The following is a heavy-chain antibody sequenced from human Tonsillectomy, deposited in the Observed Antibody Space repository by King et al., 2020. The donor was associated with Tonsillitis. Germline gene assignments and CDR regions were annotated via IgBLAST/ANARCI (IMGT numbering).Heavy chain of an antibody. Sequence: VQLQESGPGLVKPSETLSLTCTVSGGSISSYYWSWIRQPPGKGLEWIGYIHYSGNTNYKPSLKSRVTISVDTSKNQFSLKLSSVTAADTAVYYCARESETVAAWGSWFDPWGQGTLVTVSS. CDR1: GGSISSYY. D-gene: IGHD6-19*01. V-gene: IGHV4-59*01. CDR3: ARESETVAAWGSWFDP. CDR2: IHYSGNT. J-gene: IGHJ5*02.